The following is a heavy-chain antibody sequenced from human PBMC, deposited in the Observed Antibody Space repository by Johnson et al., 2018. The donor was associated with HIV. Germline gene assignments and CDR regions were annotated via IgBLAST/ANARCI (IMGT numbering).Heavy chain of an antibody. CDR3: ARDNGGAFDI. V-gene: IGHV3-11*04. CDR1: GFTFSDYY. Sequence: QVQLVESGGGVVQPGRSLRLSCAVSGFTFSDYYMSWIRQAPGKGLEWISYMSSSGSTIYHAESVKGRFTISRDNAKSTLYLQMNSLRAEDTAVYYCARDNGGAFDIWGPGTMVTVSS. J-gene: IGHJ3*02. D-gene: IGHD4-23*01. CDR2: MSSSGSTI.